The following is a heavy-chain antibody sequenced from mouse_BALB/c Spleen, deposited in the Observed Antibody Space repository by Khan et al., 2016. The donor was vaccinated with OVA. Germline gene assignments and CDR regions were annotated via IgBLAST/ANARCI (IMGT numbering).Heavy chain of an antibody. CDR1: GFSLTNYG. V-gene: IGHV2-6-1*01. Sequence: QVQLQQSGPGLVAPSQSLSITCTISGFSLTNYGIHWVRQPPGKGLEWLVVIWSDGSTTYNSALKSRLTISKDNSKSHVFLKMNSLQTDDTAVYFCARQPYYHYNIREDWGKGTSVTGSS. D-gene: IGHD2-4*01. CDR2: IWSDGST. CDR3: ARQPYYHYNIRED. J-gene: IGHJ4*01.